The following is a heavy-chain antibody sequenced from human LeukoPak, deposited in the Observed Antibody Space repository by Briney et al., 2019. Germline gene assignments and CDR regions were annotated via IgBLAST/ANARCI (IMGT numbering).Heavy chain of an antibody. Sequence: PGGSLRLSCEASGSPFSDYAMTWVRQAPGKGLEWVSSIKGSGGGSSYADSVKGRFTMTRDNSKSTLYLQMNSLRAGDTAVYFCGRDPNGDYVGAFEFWGQGTLVTVSS. V-gene: IGHV3-23*01. J-gene: IGHJ3*01. CDR2: IKGSGGGS. CDR3: GRDPNGDYVGAFEF. CDR1: GSPFSDYA. D-gene: IGHD4-17*01.